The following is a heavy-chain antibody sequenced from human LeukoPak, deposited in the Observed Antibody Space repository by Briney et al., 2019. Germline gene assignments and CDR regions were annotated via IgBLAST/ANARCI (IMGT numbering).Heavy chain of an antibody. Sequence: GASVKVSCKASGYTFTSYAMHWVRQAPGQRLEWMGWINAGNGNTKYSQKFQGRVTITRNTSASTAYMELSSLRSEDTAVYYCARSRRGGSSWYFDYWGQGTLVTVSS. CDR1: GYTFTSYA. J-gene: IGHJ4*02. V-gene: IGHV1-3*01. CDR2: INAGNGNT. D-gene: IGHD6-13*01. CDR3: ARSRRGGSSWYFDY.